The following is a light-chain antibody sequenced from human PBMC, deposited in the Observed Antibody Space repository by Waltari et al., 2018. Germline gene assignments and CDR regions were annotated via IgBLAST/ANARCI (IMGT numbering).Light chain of an antibody. V-gene: IGKV3-15*01. CDR2: GAS. CDR3: QQYDNWPLT. Sequence: EIVLTQSPATPSVSPGERATLSCRASQSVSTNLAWYQHKPGQAPRLLIYGASTRTTSLPARFSGSGSGTEFTLTISSLQSEDFAVYLCQQYDNWPLTFGQGTKVEI. CDR1: QSVSTN. J-gene: IGKJ1*01.